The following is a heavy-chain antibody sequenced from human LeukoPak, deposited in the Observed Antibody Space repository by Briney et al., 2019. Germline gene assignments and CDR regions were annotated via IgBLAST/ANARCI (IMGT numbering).Heavy chain of an antibody. J-gene: IGHJ6*02. D-gene: IGHD3-16*01. CDR3: ARGGGLDV. CDR1: GFTFSSYW. V-gene: IGHV3-7*03. Sequence: GGSLRLSCAASGFTFSSYWMNWARQAPGKGLEWVASINHNGNVNYYVDSVKGRFIISRDNAKNSLYLQMSNLRAEDTAVYFCARGGGLDVWGQGATVTVSS. CDR2: INHNGNVN.